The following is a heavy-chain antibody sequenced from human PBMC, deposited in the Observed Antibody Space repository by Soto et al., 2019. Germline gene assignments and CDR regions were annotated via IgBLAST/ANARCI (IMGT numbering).Heavy chain of an antibody. CDR3: AKNGQPPYYYYGLDV. V-gene: IGHV1-18*01. D-gene: IGHD2-8*01. CDR1: GYTFTRYG. CDR2: ISGYNGDT. Sequence: GASVKVSCKASGYTFTRYGISWVRQAPGQGLEWMGWISGYNGDTNYAQKFQDRVSMTIDTSTGTAYMGLRSLTSDDTAIYYCAKNGQPPYYYYGLDVWG. J-gene: IGHJ6*02.